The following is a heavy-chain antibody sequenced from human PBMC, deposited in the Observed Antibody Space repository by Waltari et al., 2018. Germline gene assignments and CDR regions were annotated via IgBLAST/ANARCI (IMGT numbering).Heavy chain of an antibody. CDR1: GFTLSFYW. Sequence: QLVEYGGGLVQPGGSLRLSCFVSGFTLSFYWMSWVRQTPGKGLEWVANIKPDGTEEYYVDYVKGRFTISRDNAKNSLYLQMNSLRAEDTAVYYCARDDGIRTVDYWGQGTLVTVSS. V-gene: IGHV3-7*01. CDR2: IKPDGTEE. D-gene: IGHD1-20*01. J-gene: IGHJ4*02. CDR3: ARDDGIRTVDY.